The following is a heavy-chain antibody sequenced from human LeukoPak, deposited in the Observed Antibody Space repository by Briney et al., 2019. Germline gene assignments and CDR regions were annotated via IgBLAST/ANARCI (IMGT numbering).Heavy chain of an antibody. J-gene: IGHJ4*02. V-gene: IGHV4-4*07. Sequence: SETLSLTCTVSGGSISSYYWSWIRQPAGKGLEWIGRIYSSGSTNYNPSLKSRVTMSGDTSKKQISLKLSSVSAADTAVYYCARGGISTSLDYWGQGTLVTVSS. CDR1: GGSISSYY. CDR3: ARGGISTSLDY. CDR2: IYSSGST. D-gene: IGHD2-2*01.